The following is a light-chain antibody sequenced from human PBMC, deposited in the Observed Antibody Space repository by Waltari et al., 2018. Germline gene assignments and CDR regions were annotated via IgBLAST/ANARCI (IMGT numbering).Light chain of an antibody. Sequence: DIQMTQSPSSLSASVGALVTITCRASQSISTYLNWSQQKSGKAPKLLIYAASSLQSGVPSRFSCSGSGTDFTLTISSLQPEDSATYYCQQSYSTPYTFGQGTKLEIK. CDR2: AAS. CDR3: QQSYSTPYT. CDR1: QSISTY. V-gene: IGKV1-39*01. J-gene: IGKJ2*01.